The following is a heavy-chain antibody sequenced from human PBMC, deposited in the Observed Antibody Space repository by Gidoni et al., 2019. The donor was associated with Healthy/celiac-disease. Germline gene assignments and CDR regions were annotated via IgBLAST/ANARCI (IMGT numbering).Heavy chain of an antibody. Sequence: EVQLLESGGGLVQPGGSLRLSCAASGFTCSSYAMSWVRQAPGKGLEWVSAISGSGGSTYYADSVKGRFTISRDNSKNTLYLQMNSLRAEDTAVYYCAKGGKDYDFWSGYYMDVWGKGTTVTVSS. CDR3: AKGGKDYDFWSGYYMDV. J-gene: IGHJ6*03. D-gene: IGHD3-3*01. V-gene: IGHV3-23*01. CDR2: ISGSGGST. CDR1: GFTCSSYA.